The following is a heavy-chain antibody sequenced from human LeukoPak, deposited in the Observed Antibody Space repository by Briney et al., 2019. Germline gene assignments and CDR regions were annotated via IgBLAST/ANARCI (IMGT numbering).Heavy chain of an antibody. Sequence: PSETLSLTCSISDGSITTYYWSWIRQPPGQGLEWIGYIYYSGSANYNPSLKSRVSMSADPSKNEFSLRLSSLTAADTAVYYCAGDLDFSGNSGHFGLWGRGTLVRVSS. CDR3: AGDLDFSGNSGHFGL. CDR1: DGSITTYY. CDR2: IYYSGSA. V-gene: IGHV4-59*01. D-gene: IGHD4-23*01. J-gene: IGHJ2*01.